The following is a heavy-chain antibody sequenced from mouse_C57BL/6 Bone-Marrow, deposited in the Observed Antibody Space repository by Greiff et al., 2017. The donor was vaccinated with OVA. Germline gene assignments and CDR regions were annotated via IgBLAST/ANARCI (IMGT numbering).Heavy chain of an antibody. CDR3: VDSSGYWFAY. D-gene: IGHD3-2*02. CDR1: GYTFTDYY. V-gene: IGHV1-26*01. Sequence: EVQLQQSGPELVKPGASVKISCKASGYTFTDYYMNWVKQSHGKSLEWIGDINPNNGGTSYNQKFKGKATLTVDKSSSTAYMELRSLTSEDSAVYYCVDSSGYWFAYWGQGTLVTVSA. CDR2: INPNNGGT. J-gene: IGHJ3*01.